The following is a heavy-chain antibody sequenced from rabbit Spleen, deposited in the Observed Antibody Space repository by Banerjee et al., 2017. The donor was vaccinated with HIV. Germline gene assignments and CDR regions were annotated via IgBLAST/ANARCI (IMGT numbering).Heavy chain of an antibody. CDR2: IYGATGSSA. V-gene: IGHV1S45*01. CDR3: ARAANNIGYCAGL. Sequence: QEQLEESGGDLVKPEGSLTLTCTASGFSFSSSYYMCWVRQAPGKGLELIACIYGATGSSACYANWAKGRFTISKTSSTTVTLQMTSLTVADTATYWCARAANNIGYCAGLWGPGTLVTVS. CDR1: GFSFSSSYY. D-gene: IGHD1-1*01. J-gene: IGHJ4*01.